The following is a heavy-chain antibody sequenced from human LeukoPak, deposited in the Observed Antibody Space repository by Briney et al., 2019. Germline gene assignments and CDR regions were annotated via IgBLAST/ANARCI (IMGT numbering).Heavy chain of an antibody. Sequence: PGGSLRLSCTVSGFTVSSNSMSWVRQAPGKGLEWVSAISGSGGSTYYADSVKGRFTISRDNSKNTLYLQMNSLRAEDTAVYYCAGRYDSSGYPLHWGQGTLVTVSS. CDR3: AGRYDSSGYPLH. J-gene: IGHJ4*02. V-gene: IGHV3-23*01. CDR1: GFTVSSNS. CDR2: ISGSGGST. D-gene: IGHD3-22*01.